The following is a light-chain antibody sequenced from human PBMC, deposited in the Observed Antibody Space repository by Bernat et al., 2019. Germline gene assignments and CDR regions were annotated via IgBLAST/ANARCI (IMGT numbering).Light chain of an antibody. V-gene: IGKV1-8*01. CDR2: AAS. CDR1: QGVSSY. J-gene: IGKJ2*01. CDR3: QQYYSYPYT. Sequence: AIRMTQSPSSFSASTGDRVAITCRASQGVSSYLAWYQQKPGKAPKLLMYAASTLQSGVPSRFSGSGSGTDFTLTISCLQSEDFATYYCQQYYSYPYTFGQGNKLEIK.